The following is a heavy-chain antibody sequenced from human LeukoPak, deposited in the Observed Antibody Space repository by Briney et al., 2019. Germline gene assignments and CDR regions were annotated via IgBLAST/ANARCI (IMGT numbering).Heavy chain of an antibody. D-gene: IGHD5-18*01. J-gene: IGHJ5*02. CDR3: ARLGYSNNWFDP. Sequence: GESLKISCKGSGYRFTSYWIGWVRQVPGKGLEWVGIIYPGDSDTRYSPSFQGQVTISADKSISTAYLQWSSLKASDTAIYYCARLGYSNNWFDPWGQGTLVTVSS. CDR1: GYRFTSYW. V-gene: IGHV5-51*01. CDR2: IYPGDSDT.